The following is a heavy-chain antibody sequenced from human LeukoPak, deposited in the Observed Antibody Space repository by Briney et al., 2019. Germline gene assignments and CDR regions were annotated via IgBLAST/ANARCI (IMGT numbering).Heavy chain of an antibody. D-gene: IGHD2-2*02. J-gene: IGHJ4*02. V-gene: IGHV4-39*07. Sequence: PSETLSLTCTVSGGSISSSSYYWGWIRQPPGKGLEWIGSIYYSGSTYYNPSLKSRVTISVDTSKNQFSLKLSSVTAADTAVYYCARAVPYLPFDYWGQGTLVTVSS. CDR2: IYYSGST. CDR1: GGSISSSSYY. CDR3: ARAVPYLPFDY.